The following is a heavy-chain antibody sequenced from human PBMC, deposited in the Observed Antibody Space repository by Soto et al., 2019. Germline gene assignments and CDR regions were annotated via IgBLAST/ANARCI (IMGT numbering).Heavy chain of an antibody. Sequence: SETLSLTCTVSGGSISNYYWSWIRQPPGNELEWIAYIYYNGITNYNPSLKSRVTISVDTSKNQFSLTLTSATAADTAVYYCARGRRYYYDNTGPFYFEHWGQGTLVTVSS. D-gene: IGHD3-22*01. CDR1: GGSISNYY. V-gene: IGHV4-59*01. CDR3: ARGRRYYYDNTGPFYFEH. CDR2: IYYNGIT. J-gene: IGHJ4*02.